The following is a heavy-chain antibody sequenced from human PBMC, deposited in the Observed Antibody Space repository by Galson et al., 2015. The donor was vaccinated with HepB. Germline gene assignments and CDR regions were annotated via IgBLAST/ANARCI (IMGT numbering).Heavy chain of an antibody. CDR2: ISFDVNNK. J-gene: IGHJ5*02. CDR1: GFTFSSYA. Sequence: SLRLSCAASGFTFSSYAMHWVRQGPGKGLEWVAVISFDVNNKYYADSVKGRFTISRDNSKNTLYLQMNSLRAEDTAVYYCAKDRIAVAGNWFDPWGQGTLVTVSS. CDR3: AKDRIAVAGNWFDP. V-gene: IGHV3-30*18. D-gene: IGHD6-19*01.